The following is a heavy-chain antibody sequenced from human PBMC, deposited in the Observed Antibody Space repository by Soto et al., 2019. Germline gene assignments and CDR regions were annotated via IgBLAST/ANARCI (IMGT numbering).Heavy chain of an antibody. CDR3: TSLGVGDWANYYYYYGMDV. V-gene: IGHV3-23*01. D-gene: IGHD2-21*02. Sequence: GGSLRLSCAATGFTFSVYAMTWVRQAPGKGLEWVSAVTANGGSTYSADSVKGRFTISRDNSKNTLFLQMNSLRAEDTAVYYCTSLGVGDWANYYYYYGMDVWGQGTTVTVSS. CDR1: GFTFSVYA. CDR2: VTANGGST. J-gene: IGHJ6*02.